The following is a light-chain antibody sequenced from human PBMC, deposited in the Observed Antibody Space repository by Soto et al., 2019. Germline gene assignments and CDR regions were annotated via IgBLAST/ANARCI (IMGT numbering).Light chain of an antibody. CDR2: EGS. V-gene: IGLV2-23*01. J-gene: IGLJ1*01. Sequence: QSALTQPASVSGSPRQLITISCTGTSSDVGSYNLVSWYQQHPGEAPKLMIYEGSKRPSGVSNRFSGSKSGNTASLTISGLQAEDEADYYCCSYAGRRVFGTGTKVTVL. CDR3: CSYAGRRV. CDR1: SSDVGSYNL.